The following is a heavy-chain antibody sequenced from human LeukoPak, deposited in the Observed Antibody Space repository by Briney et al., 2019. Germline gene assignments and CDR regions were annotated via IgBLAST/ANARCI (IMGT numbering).Heavy chain of an antibody. J-gene: IGHJ5*02. CDR3: ARLLPNYSGYDP. Sequence: SETLSLTCTVSGGSISDGAYDWGWIRQPLGKGLDWIGSLYYSGSTYYNPSLESRVTISVDTSRNQFSLKVSSVTAADTAVYYCARLLPNYSGYDPWGQGTLVTVSS. CDR2: LYYSGST. CDR1: GGSISDGAYD. D-gene: IGHD5-12*01. V-gene: IGHV4-39*01.